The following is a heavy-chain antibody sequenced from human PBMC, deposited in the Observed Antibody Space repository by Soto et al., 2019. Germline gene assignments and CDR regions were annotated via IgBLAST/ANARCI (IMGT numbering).Heavy chain of an antibody. D-gene: IGHD2-2*01. CDR1: CGSFSGYY. Sequence: PSETLSLTCAVYCGSFSGYYWSWIRQPPGKGLEWIGEINHSGSTNYNPSLKSRVTISVDTSKNQFSLKLSSVTAADTAVYYCARGGYCSSTSCQLAHWFDPWGQGTLVTVSS. J-gene: IGHJ5*02. CDR3: ARGGYCSSTSCQLAHWFDP. V-gene: IGHV4-34*01. CDR2: INHSGST.